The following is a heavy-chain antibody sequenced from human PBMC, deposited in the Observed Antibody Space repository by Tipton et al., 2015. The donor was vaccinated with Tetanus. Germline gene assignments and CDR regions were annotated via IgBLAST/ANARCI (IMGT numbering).Heavy chain of an antibody. CDR2: VFYSGST. D-gene: IGHD6-19*01. CDR1: GGSISSYY. Sequence: PGLVKPSETLSLTCTLSGGSISSYYWSWVRQPPGKGLEWLGYVFYSGSTDLNPSLKSRVTISVDTSKNQFSLKLSSVTAADTAVYYCARRGLGYSSHWYPNKAYGMDVWGQGTTVTVSS. V-gene: IGHV4-59*12. CDR3: ARRGLGYSSHWYPNKAYGMDV. J-gene: IGHJ6*02.